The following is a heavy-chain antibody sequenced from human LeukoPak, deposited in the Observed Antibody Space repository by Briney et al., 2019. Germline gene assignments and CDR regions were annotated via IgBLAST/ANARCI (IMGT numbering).Heavy chain of an antibody. V-gene: IGHV4-59*12. Sequence: SETLSLTCTVSGGTISRYYWSWIRQPPGKGLEWIAYIDYIGSTNYNPSPKSRLTISLDASKNQFSLKLSSVTAADTAVYYCARGKNYYGSGSYYNAKPRPLNWFDPWGQGTLVTVSS. CDR1: GGTISRYY. CDR3: ARGKNYYGSGSYYNAKPRPLNWFDP. CDR2: IDYIGST. J-gene: IGHJ5*02. D-gene: IGHD3-10*01.